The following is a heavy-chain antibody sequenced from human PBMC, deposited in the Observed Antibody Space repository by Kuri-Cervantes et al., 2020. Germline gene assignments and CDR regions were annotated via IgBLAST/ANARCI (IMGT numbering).Heavy chain of an antibody. V-gene: IGHV3-13*01. CDR1: GFAFSLYD. J-gene: IGHJ3*01. D-gene: IGHD1-1*01. Sequence: GESLKISCAGTGFAFSLYDMHWVRQTAGEGLEWVSAIGSDGDTYYLDSVEGRFTISRDLAKNSVYLQMNSLRAGDTALYFCARNWHDGFDVWGQGTLVTVSS. CDR3: ARNWHDGFDV. CDR2: IGSDGDT.